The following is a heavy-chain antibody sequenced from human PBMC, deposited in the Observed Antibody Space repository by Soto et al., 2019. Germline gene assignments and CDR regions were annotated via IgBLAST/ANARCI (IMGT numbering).Heavy chain of an antibody. CDR3: ARDFFGNHYFDY. V-gene: IGHV4-38-2*02. J-gene: IGHJ4*02. D-gene: IGHD3-10*01. Sequence: SETLSLTCDVSGYSISSGYQWGWIRQPPGKGLEGIGNIYHSGTTSYNTSLKSRVTVSVDTSKNQISLNLTSVTAADTAIYYCARDFFGNHYFDYWGQGILVTVSS. CDR2: IYHSGTT. CDR1: GYSISSGYQ.